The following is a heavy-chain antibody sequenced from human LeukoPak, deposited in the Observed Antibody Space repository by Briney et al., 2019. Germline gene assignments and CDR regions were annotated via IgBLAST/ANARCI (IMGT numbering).Heavy chain of an antibody. CDR2: MNPNSGNT. Sequence: ASGRVCCKASVYTFTSYDINWVRQATGQGLEWMGWMNPNSGNTGYAQKFQGRVTMTRNTSISTAYMELSSLRFEDTAVYYCARGDSSGWYGVDYWGQGTLVTVSS. CDR3: ARGDSSGWYGVDY. V-gene: IGHV1-8*01. D-gene: IGHD6-19*01. CDR1: VYTFTSYD. J-gene: IGHJ4*02.